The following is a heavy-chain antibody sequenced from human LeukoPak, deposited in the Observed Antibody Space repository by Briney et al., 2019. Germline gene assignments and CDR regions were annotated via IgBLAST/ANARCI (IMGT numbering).Heavy chain of an antibody. D-gene: IGHD2-8*02. CDR1: GFTFSNSW. V-gene: IGHV3-7*05. CDR2: IKKDGSDK. CDR3: AGSGY. J-gene: IGHJ4*02. Sequence: GGSLRLSCATSGFTFSNSWMSWVRPAPGKGLEWVASIKKDGSDKYFVDSVKGRFTISRDNAKNSLFLQMNSLRAEDTAVYYCAGSGYWGQGTLVTVSS.